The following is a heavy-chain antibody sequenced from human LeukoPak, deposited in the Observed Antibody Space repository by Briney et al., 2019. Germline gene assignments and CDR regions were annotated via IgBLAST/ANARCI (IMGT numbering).Heavy chain of an antibody. D-gene: IGHD2-21*01. Sequence: SETLSLSCTVSGYSIANGYYGGWIRQPRRKGLEWIGNIYHSGSTYYNPSLKSRVTISIDTSKNQFSLNLRSVTAADTAVYYCARRTTYYGWRPSESPSCFDYWGQGVLVTVSS. V-gene: IGHV4-38-2*02. CDR1: GYSIANGYY. CDR3: ARRTTYYGWRPSESPSCFDY. CDR2: IYHSGST. J-gene: IGHJ4*02.